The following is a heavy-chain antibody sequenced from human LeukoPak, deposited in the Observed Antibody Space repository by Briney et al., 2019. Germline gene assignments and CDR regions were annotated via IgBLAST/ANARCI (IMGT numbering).Heavy chain of an antibody. CDR1: GLTFSNYA. Sequence: GGSPRLSCAASGLTFSNYAMSWVRQAPGKGLEWVSAISGSGGGTYNAASVKGRFTISRDNSRNTLFLQMNSLRAEDTAVYYCAKEDLHYDILTGYYTTPYSFDSWGQGTLVTVSS. CDR2: ISGSGGGT. CDR3: AKEDLHYDILTGYYTTPYSFDS. D-gene: IGHD3-9*01. V-gene: IGHV3-23*01. J-gene: IGHJ4*02.